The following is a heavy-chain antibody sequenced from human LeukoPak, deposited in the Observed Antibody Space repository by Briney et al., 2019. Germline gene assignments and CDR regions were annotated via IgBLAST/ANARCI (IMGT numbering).Heavy chain of an antibody. D-gene: IGHD5-24*01. CDR2: ISYDGSNK. J-gene: IGHJ4*02. CDR1: GFTFSSCA. V-gene: IGHV3-30-3*01. Sequence: GGSLRLSCAASGFTFSSCAMHWVRQAPGKGLEWVAVISYDGSNKYYADSVKGRFTISRDNSKNTLYLQMNSLRAEDTAVYYCATLQMSTRDYWGQGTLVTVSS. CDR3: ATLQMSTRDY.